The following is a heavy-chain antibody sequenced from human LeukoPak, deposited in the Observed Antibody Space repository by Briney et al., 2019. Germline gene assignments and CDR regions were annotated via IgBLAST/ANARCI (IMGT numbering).Heavy chain of an antibody. CDR2: ISGSGGST. V-gene: IGHV3-23*01. J-gene: IGHJ4*02. D-gene: IGHD2-15*01. CDR3: AKEYGYCSGGSCYTFDY. CDR1: GFTFSSYA. Sequence: PGGSLRLSCAASGFTFSSYAMSWVRQAPGKGLEWVSAISGSGGSTYCADSVKGRFTISRDNSKNTLYLQMNSLRAEDTAVYYCAKEYGYCSGGSCYTFDYWGQGTLVTVSS.